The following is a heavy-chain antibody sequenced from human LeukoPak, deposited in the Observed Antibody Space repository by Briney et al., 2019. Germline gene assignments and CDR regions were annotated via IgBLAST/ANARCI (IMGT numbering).Heavy chain of an antibody. V-gene: IGHV4-34*01. D-gene: IGHD3-10*01. Sequence: PSETLSLTCAVYGGSFSGYYWSWIRQPPGKGLEWIGEINHSGGTNYNPSPKSRVTISVDTSKNEYSLKLSSVTADDTAVYYCATIMVWGVRGGGMDVWGKGTRVTVSS. CDR1: GGSFSGYY. J-gene: IGHJ6*04. CDR3: ATIMVWGVRGGGMDV. CDR2: INHSGGT.